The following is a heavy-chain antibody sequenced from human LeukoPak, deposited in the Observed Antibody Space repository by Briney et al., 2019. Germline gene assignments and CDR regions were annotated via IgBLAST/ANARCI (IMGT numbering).Heavy chain of an antibody. D-gene: IGHD6-13*01. CDR2: ISDSSSTI. J-gene: IGHJ4*02. Sequence: PGGSLRLSCAASGFTFSTFSMNWVRQAPGKGLEWVSYISDSSSTIYYAESVKGRFTISRDNAKNSLYLQMNSLRAEDTAVYYCARDPHGAAAAGDFDYWGQGTLVTVSS. CDR1: GFTFSTFS. V-gene: IGHV3-48*04. CDR3: ARDPHGAAAAGDFDY.